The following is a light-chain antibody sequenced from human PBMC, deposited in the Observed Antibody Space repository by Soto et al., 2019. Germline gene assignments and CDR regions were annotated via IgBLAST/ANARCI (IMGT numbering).Light chain of an antibody. J-gene: IGKJ2*01. V-gene: IGKV3-15*01. CDR3: QQYVNWPPKYT. Sequence: EIVMTQSPATLSVSPGERATLSCRASQGVSSNLAWYQQIPGQAPRLLIYGASTRATGVPARFSGSGSGTEFTLTISSLQSEDFAVYYCQQYVNWPPKYTFGQGTKLEIK. CDR2: GAS. CDR1: QGVSSN.